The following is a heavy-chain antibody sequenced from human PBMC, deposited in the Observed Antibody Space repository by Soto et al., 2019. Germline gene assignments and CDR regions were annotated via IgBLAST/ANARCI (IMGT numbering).Heavy chain of an antibody. Sequence: PSETLSLTCAVYGGSFSGYYWSWIRQPPGKGLEWIGEINHSGSTNYNPSLKSRVTISVDTSKNQFSLRLSSVTTADTALYYCAXTTAVPNTLRSRYFFDYWGQGTLVTVSS. CDR2: INHSGST. CDR3: AXTTAVPNTLRSRYFFDY. V-gene: IGHV4-34*01. CDR1: GGSFSGYY. J-gene: IGHJ4*02. D-gene: IGHD4-17*01.